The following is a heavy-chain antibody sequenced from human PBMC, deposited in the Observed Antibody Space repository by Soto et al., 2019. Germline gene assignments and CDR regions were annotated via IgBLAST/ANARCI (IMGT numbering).Heavy chain of an antibody. J-gene: IGHJ3*02. CDR2: ISWNSGSI. Sequence: GGSLRLSCAASGFTFDDYAMHWVRQAPGKGLEWVSGISWNSGSIGYADSVKGRFTISRDNAKNSLYLQMNSLRAEDTALYYCAKDRVSSWYSGAFDIWGQGTMVTVSS. D-gene: IGHD6-13*01. V-gene: IGHV3-9*01. CDR1: GFTFDDYA. CDR3: AKDRVSSWYSGAFDI.